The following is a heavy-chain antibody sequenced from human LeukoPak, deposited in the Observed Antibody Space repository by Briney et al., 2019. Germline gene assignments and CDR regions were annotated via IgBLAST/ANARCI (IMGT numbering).Heavy chain of an antibody. CDR3: ARDLADGSGWSL. D-gene: IGHD6-19*01. J-gene: IGHJ4*02. Sequence: PGGSLRLSCAASGFTFSSYSMNWVRQAPGKGLEWVSVIYSGGSTYYADSVKGRFTISRDNSKNTLYLQMNSLRAEDTAVYYCARDLADGSGWSLWGQGTLVTVSS. CDR2: IYSGGST. V-gene: IGHV3-53*01. CDR1: GFTFSSYS.